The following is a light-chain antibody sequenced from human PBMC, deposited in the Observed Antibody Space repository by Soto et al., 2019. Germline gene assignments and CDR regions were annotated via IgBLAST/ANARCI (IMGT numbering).Light chain of an antibody. Sequence: VFKQPASIVSLPPGERATLSCRASQSVSRYLAWYQQKPGQAPRLLIYDASYRATGIPARFSGSGSGTDSTLTISRLAHEDFAIYYCQQRSIRFTFGQGTRVEIK. J-gene: IGKJ5*01. V-gene: IGKV3-11*01. CDR2: DAS. CDR1: QSVSRY. CDR3: QQRSIRFT.